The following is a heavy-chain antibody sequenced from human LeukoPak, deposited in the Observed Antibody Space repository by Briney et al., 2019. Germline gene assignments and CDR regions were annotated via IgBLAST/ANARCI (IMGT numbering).Heavy chain of an antibody. CDR3: AKLGNFASGSYSD. J-gene: IGHJ4*02. CDR2: ISDSGGYT. V-gene: IGHV3-23*01. D-gene: IGHD3-10*01. CDR1: GFTFSSFA. Sequence: GGSLRLSCAASGFTFSSFAMSWVRQAPGKELEWVSTISDSGGYTYYADSVKGRFTISRDNSKNTLYLHMNSLRAEDTAVYYCAKLGNFASGSYSDWGQGTLVTVSS.